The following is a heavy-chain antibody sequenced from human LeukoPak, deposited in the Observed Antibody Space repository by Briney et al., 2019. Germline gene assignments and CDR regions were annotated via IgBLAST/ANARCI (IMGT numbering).Heavy chain of an antibody. Sequence: ASVKVSCKTSGYTFTNYGMHWVRQAPGQRLDWMGWINGGSGNTKYSPEFQGRVTITRDTSASTGYMELSSLRSEDTAVYYCANPRYDSSGYYYVDWGQGTLVTVSS. J-gene: IGHJ4*02. D-gene: IGHD3-22*01. CDR1: GYTFTNYG. V-gene: IGHV1-3*01. CDR2: INGGSGNT. CDR3: ANPRYDSSGYYYVD.